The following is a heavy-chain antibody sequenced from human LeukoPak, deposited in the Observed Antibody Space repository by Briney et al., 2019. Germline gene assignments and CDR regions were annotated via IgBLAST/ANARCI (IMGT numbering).Heavy chain of an antibody. V-gene: IGHV3-23*01. D-gene: IGHD6-25*01. J-gene: IGHJ4*02. CDR3: AKGSVGNADFAS. CDR2: ISGSGYYT. CDR1: GSGFTFGNFA. Sequence: GGSLRLSCEASGSGFTFGNFALSWVRQAPGKGLEWVSGISGSGYYTYYADSVKGRFTISRDSFRGMLFLQMDSLRVEDTAVYFCAKGSVGNADFASWGQGALVTVSS.